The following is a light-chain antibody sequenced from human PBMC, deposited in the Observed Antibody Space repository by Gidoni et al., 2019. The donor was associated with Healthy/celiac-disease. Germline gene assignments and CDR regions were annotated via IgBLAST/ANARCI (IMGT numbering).Light chain of an antibody. J-gene: IGKJ4*01. CDR1: QSVSSSY. CDR3: QQYGSSLLT. Sequence: EIVLTQSPGTLYLSPGERATLSCRASQSVSSSYLAWYQQKPGQAPRLLIYGASSSATGIPDRFSGSGSGTDFTLTISRLEPEDFAVYYCQQYGSSLLTFGGGTKVEIK. CDR2: GAS. V-gene: IGKV3-20*01.